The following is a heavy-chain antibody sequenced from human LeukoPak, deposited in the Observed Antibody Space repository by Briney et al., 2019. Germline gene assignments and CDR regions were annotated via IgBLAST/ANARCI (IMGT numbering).Heavy chain of an antibody. CDR2: IYYSGST. D-gene: IGHD3-10*01. J-gene: IGHJ6*02. CDR3: ARGPSVDV. Sequence: SETLSLTCAVSGGSISSSNWWSWVRQPPGKGLEWIGYIYYSGSTNYNPSLKSRVTISVDTSKNQFSLKLSSVTAADTAVYYCARGPSVDVWGQGTTVTVSS. V-gene: IGHV4-4*02. CDR1: GGSISSSNW.